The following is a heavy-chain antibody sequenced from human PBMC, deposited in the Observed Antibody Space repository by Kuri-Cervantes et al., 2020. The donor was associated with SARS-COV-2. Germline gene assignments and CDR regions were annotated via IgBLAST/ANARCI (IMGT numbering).Heavy chain of an antibody. V-gene: IGHV2-26*01. CDR3: AHRFVGYYYDSSGYGTVPHDAFDI. D-gene: IGHD3-22*01. CDR1: GFSLSNARMG. J-gene: IGHJ3*02. CDR2: IFSNDEK. Sequence: SGPTLVKPTETLTLTCTVFGFSLSNARMGVSWIRQPPGKALEWLAHIFSNDEKSYSTSLKSRLTISKDTSKNQVVLTMTNMDPVDTATYYCAHRFVGYYYDSSGYGTVPHDAFDIWGQGTMVTVSS.